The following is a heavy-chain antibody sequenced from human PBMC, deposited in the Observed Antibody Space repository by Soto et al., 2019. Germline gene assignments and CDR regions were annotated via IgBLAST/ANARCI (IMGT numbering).Heavy chain of an antibody. Sequence: PFVPHSLTCTFSGGSIYSWGFSLTLKRQHPGKGLEWIGYIYYSGSTYYNPSLKSRVTISVDTSKNQFSLKLSSVTAADTAVYYCARDGGRTLPEYYFDYWGQGTLVTVSS. D-gene: IGHD3-16*01. V-gene: IGHV4-31*02. J-gene: IGHJ4*02. CDR2: IYYSGST. CDR3: ARDGGRTLPEYYFDY. CDR1: GGSIYSWGFS.